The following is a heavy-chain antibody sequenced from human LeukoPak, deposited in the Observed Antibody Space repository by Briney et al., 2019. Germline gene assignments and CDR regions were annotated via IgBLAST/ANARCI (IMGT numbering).Heavy chain of an antibody. CDR1: GGSVSSTTYY. Sequence: KSSETLSLTCTVSGGSVSSTTYYWRWIRQPPGKGLEWIASINYSGSTYCNPSLKSRVTISVDTSESQFSLKPSSVTAADTAVYYCARYVVYGSGKYYFDYWGQGTLVTVSS. J-gene: IGHJ4*02. CDR2: INYSGST. CDR3: ARYVVYGSGKYYFDY. D-gene: IGHD3-10*01. V-gene: IGHV4-39*01.